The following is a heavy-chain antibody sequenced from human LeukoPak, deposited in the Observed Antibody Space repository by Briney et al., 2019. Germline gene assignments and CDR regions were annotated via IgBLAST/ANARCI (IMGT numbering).Heavy chain of an antibody. CDR3: AREGYYDVLTGYPGDY. CDR1: GYIFTTHG. D-gene: IGHD3-9*01. Sequence: GASVKVSCKGSGYIFTTHGISWVRQAPGPGLEWMGWICAYNGDTKYAQKFQGRVTMTTETSTSTAYMELRSLRSDDTAVYYWAREGYYDVLTGYPGDYWGQGTLVTVSS. J-gene: IGHJ4*02. V-gene: IGHV1-18*01. CDR2: ICAYNGDT.